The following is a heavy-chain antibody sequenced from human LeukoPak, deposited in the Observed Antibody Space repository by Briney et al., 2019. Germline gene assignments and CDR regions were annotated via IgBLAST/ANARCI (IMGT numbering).Heavy chain of an antibody. CDR2: INTSGST. V-gene: IGHV4-61*02. D-gene: IGHD2-2*01. CDR3: ARYHVLNRGVNWFDP. CDR1: GVSISSGSYY. Sequence: SETLSLTCTVSGVSISSGSYYWSWIRQPAGKGPEWIGRINTSGSTDYNPSLNSRVTISVDTSKNQFSLKLSSVTAADTAVYYCARYHVLNRGVNWFDPWGQGTLVTVSS. J-gene: IGHJ5*02.